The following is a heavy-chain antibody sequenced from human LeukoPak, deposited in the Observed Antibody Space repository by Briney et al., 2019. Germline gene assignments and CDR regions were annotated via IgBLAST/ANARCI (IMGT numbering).Heavy chain of an antibody. CDR2: IYYSGST. CDR1: GGSISSYY. Sequence: SETLSLTCTVSGGSISSYYWSWIRQPPGKGLEWIGYIYYSGSTNYNPSLKSRVTMSVDTSKNQFSLKLSSVTAADTAVYYCAGSIAVAGTLVIDAFDIWGRGTMVTVSS. J-gene: IGHJ3*02. CDR3: AGSIAVAGTLVIDAFDI. V-gene: IGHV4-59*01. D-gene: IGHD6-19*01.